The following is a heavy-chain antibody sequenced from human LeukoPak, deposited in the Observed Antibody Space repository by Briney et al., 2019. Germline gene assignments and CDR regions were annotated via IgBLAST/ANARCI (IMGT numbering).Heavy chain of an antibody. V-gene: IGHV3-7*01. CDR2: IKPDGSEK. D-gene: IGHD3-22*01. CDR3: ATFSSGNYPKEPFSI. CDR1: GFTFSNNW. Sequence: PGGSLRLSCAASGFTFSNNWISWVRQTPGKGLEWVAKIKPDGSEKSYVDSVKGRFTISRDNAKNTLYLQMSGLRPEDTALYYCATFSSGNYPKEPFSIWDQGTMVTVSS. J-gene: IGHJ3*02.